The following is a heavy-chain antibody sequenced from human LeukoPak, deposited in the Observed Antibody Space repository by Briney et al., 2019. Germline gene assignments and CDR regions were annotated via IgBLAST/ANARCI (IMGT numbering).Heavy chain of an antibody. D-gene: IGHD6-19*01. CDR3: AKSRSVAGHGGDAFDI. CDR1: GFTFDDYA. CDR2: ISWNSGSI. V-gene: IGHV3-9*03. Sequence: PGGSLRLSCAASGFTFDDYAMHWVRQAPGKGLEWVSGISWNSGSIGYADSVKGRFTISRDNAKNSLYLQMNSLRAEDMALYYCAKSRSVAGHGGDAFDIWGQGTMVTVSS. J-gene: IGHJ3*02.